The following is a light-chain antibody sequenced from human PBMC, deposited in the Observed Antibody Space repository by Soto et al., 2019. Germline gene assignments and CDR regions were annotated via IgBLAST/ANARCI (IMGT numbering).Light chain of an antibody. Sequence: QSVLTQPTSASGSPGQSVTISCTGTSSDVGAYNYVSWYQQHPGKAPKLMIYEVTKRPSGVPDRFSGSKSDNTASLTVSGLQAEDEADYYCTSYAGSNNWVFGGGTKLTVL. CDR3: TSYAGSNNWV. CDR1: SSDVGAYNY. V-gene: IGLV2-8*01. J-gene: IGLJ3*02. CDR2: EVT.